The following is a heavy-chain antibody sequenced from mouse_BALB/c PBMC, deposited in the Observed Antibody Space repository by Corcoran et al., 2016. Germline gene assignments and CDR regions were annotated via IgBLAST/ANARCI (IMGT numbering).Heavy chain of an antibody. V-gene: IGHV1-9*01. D-gene: IGHD1-1*01. CDR3: ARRRDYYCRSYDAMDY. Sequence: QGQLQKSGAELMKPGASGKISCKATGYTFSSYWMEWVKQRPGHGLEWIGEILPGSGSTNYNEKFKGKATFTADTSSNTAYMQRSSLTSEDSAVYYCARRRDYYCRSYDAMDYWGQGTSVTVSS. CDR2: ILPGSGST. CDR1: GYTFSSYW. J-gene: IGHJ4*01.